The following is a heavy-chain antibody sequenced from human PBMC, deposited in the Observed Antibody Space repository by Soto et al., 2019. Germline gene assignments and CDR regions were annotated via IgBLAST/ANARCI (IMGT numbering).Heavy chain of an antibody. D-gene: IGHD6-19*01. CDR3: ARRTSGWYLDY. CDR2: ISGSGDST. V-gene: IGHV3-23*01. CDR1: GFTFSSYA. J-gene: IGHJ4*02. Sequence: EVQLLESGGGLVQPGGSLRLSCAASGFTFSSYAMSWVRQAPGKGLEWVSVISGSGDSTYYADSVKGRFTISRDNSKNTLYLQMYSLRAEDTAVYYCARRTSGWYLDYWGQGTLVTVSS.